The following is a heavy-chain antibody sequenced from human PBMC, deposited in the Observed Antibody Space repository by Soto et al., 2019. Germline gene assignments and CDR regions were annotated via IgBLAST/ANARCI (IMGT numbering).Heavy chain of an antibody. D-gene: IGHD2-15*01. J-gene: IGHJ6*02. CDR3: AVVMDRESIIFETSGMHV. Sequence: QVHLVQSGAEVKKPGSSVKVSCKTSGGSFNNYAVSWVRQAHGQGLEWMGGIIPIFDTPNYAQKFQDRVTTIAESLTSTLELELSSLRSSDTAVYYCAVVMDRESIIFETSGMHVWGQAPTVIVSS. CDR2: IIPIFDTP. CDR1: GGSFNNYA. V-gene: IGHV1-69*01.